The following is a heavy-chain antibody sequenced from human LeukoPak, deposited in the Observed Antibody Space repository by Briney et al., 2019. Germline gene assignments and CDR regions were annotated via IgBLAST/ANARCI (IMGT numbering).Heavy chain of an antibody. J-gene: IGHJ3*02. CDR1: GFTFSSYA. V-gene: IGHV3-23*01. D-gene: IGHD2-21*02. Sequence: GGSLRLSCAASGFTFSSYAMSWVRQAPGKGLEWVSAISGSGGSTYYADSVKGRFTISRDNSKNTLSLEMNTLTREDTAVYYCARADYCIGDCFHAAFDIWGQGTVVTVSS. CDR2: ISGSGGST. CDR3: ARADYCIGDCFHAAFDI.